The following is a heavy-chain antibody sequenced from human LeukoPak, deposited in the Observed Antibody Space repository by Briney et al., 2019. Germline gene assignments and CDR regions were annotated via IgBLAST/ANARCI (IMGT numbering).Heavy chain of an antibody. Sequence: GASVKVSCKASGGTFSGNAINWVRQAPGQGLEWMGGITPIFGAANYAQRFQGRVTITADDSTSTAYMELSRLRSEDTAVYYCARPGFPHPVAVNPLDYWGQGTLVTVST. CDR3: ARPGFPHPVAVNPLDY. V-gene: IGHV1-69*13. CDR1: GGTFSGNA. CDR2: ITPIFGAA. D-gene: IGHD6-19*01. J-gene: IGHJ4*02.